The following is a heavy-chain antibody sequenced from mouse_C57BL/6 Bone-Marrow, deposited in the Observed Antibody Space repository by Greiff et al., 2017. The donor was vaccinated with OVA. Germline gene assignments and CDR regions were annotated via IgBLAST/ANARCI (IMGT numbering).Heavy chain of an antibody. Sequence: VQLQQPGAELVKPGASVKLSCKASGYTFTSYWMQWVKQRPGQGLEWIGEIDPSDSYTNYNQKFKGKATLTVDTSSSTAYMQLSSLTSEDSAVYYCAGVTTGYWGKGTTLTVSS. CDR1: GYTFTSYW. V-gene: IGHV1-50*01. D-gene: IGHD2-2*01. CDR2: IDPSDSYT. J-gene: IGHJ2*01. CDR3: AGVTTGY.